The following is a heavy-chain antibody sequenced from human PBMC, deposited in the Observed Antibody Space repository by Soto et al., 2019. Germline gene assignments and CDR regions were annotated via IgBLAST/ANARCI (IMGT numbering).Heavy chain of an antibody. CDR3: AREAYCISTSCPLDY. D-gene: IGHD2-2*01. Sequence: SVKVSCKASGGTFSSYAISWVRQAPGQGLEWMGGIIPIFGAANYAQKFQGRVTITADESTSTAYMELSSLRSEDTAVYYCAREAYCISTSCPLDYWGQGTLVTVSS. CDR2: IIPIFGAA. V-gene: IGHV1-69*13. CDR1: GGTFSSYA. J-gene: IGHJ4*02.